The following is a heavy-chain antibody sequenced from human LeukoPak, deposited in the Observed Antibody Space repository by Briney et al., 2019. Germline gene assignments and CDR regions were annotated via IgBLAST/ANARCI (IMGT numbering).Heavy chain of an antibody. CDR1: GFTFSSYA. Sequence: PGGSLRLSCAASGFTFSSYAMSWVRQAPGKGLEWVSAISGSGGSTYYADSVKGRFTISRDNSKNTLYLQMNSLRAEDTAVYYCARPYYSGSGSYGYWGQGTLVTVSS. J-gene: IGHJ4*02. D-gene: IGHD3-10*01. CDR3: ARPYYSGSGSYGY. V-gene: IGHV3-23*01. CDR2: ISGSGGST.